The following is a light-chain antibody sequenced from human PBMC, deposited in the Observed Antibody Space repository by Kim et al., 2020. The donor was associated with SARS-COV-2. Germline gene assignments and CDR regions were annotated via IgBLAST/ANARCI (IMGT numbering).Light chain of an antibody. J-gene: IGLJ3*02. CDR2: DVS. CDR1: SSDVGGYNY. V-gene: IGLV2-14*03. Sequence: QSALTQPASVSGSPGQSITISCTGTSSDVGGYNYVSWYQQHPGKAPKLMIYDVSNRPSGGSNRFSGSKSGNTASLTISGLQAEGEADYYCSSYTSSSTWVFGGGTQLTVL. CDR3: SSYTSSSTWV.